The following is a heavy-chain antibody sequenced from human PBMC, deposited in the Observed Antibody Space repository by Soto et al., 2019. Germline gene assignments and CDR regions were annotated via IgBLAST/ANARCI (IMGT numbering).Heavy chain of an antibody. CDR2: IIPVFGTT. V-gene: IGHV1-69*01. CDR3: AREPFGRFDP. Sequence: QMQLVQSGPEVKKPGSSVKVSYKASGDSFGSYAVSWVRQAPGQGLEWMGAIIPVFGTTNYTQKFQGRVTITADDSTTTASMELSSVRSDDTAVYYCAREPFGRFDPWGQGTLVTVS. J-gene: IGHJ5*02. CDR1: GDSFGSYA. D-gene: IGHD3-10*01.